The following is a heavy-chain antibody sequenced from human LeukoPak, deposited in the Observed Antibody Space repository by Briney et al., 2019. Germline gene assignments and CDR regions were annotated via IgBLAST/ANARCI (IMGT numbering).Heavy chain of an antibody. CDR1: GYTFTGYY. CDR2: INPNSGGT. Sequence: GASVKVSCKASGYTFTGYYMHWVRQAPGQGLEWMGWINPNSGGTNYAQKFQGRVTMTRDTSISTAYMELSRLRSDDTAVFYCARGWYYGSGSYDYWGQGTLVTVSS. J-gene: IGHJ4*02. V-gene: IGHV1-2*02. D-gene: IGHD3-10*01. CDR3: ARGWYYGSGSYDY.